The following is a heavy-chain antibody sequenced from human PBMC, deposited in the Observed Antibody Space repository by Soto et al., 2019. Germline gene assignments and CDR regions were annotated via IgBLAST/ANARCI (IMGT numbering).Heavy chain of an antibody. CDR1: GFTFSSYA. V-gene: IGHV3-30-3*01. CDR2: ISYDGSNK. J-gene: IGHJ4*02. Sequence: GGSLRLSCAASGFTFSSYAMHWVRQAPGKGLEWVAVISYDGSNKYYADSVKGRLTISRDNSKNTLYLQMNSLRAEDTAVYYCARDRYCGGDCYSYYFDYWGQGTLVTVSS. D-gene: IGHD2-21*02. CDR3: ARDRYCGGDCYSYYFDY.